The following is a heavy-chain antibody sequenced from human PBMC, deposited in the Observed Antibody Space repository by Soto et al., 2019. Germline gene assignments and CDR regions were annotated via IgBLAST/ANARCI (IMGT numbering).Heavy chain of an antibody. CDR3: ARGQLPAATTYFDF. CDR1: GSTSRSNA. J-gene: IGHJ4*02. V-gene: IGHV3-33*01. CDR2: IWFDGSNK. Sequence: QVHLVESGGGLFQPGGSRRLSGAAPGSTSRSNAIHGFPQAPGKGLEWVAIIWFDGSNKYYADSVKGRFSISRDNSKNTLFLQMDSLRAEDTAVYYCARGQLPAATTYFDFWGQGTLVIVSS. D-gene: IGHD2-15*01.